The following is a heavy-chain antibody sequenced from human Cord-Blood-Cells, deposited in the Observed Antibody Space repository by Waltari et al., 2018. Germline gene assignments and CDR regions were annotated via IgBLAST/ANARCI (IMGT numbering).Heavy chain of an antibody. CDR3: ARDRQQLAIDAFDI. CDR2: IWYDGGNK. V-gene: IGHV3-33*01. J-gene: IGHJ3*02. CDR1: GFTFSSYG. Sequence: QVQLVESGGGVVHPGRSLRLSCAASGFTFSSYGMHWVRQAPGKGLEWVAVIWYDGGNKYYADSVKGRFTISRDNSKNTLYLQMNSLRAEDTAVYYCARDRQQLAIDAFDIWGQGTMVTVSS. D-gene: IGHD6-13*01.